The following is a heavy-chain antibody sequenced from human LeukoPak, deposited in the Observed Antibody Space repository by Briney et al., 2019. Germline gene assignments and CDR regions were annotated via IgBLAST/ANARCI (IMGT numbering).Heavy chain of an antibody. Sequence: ASVKVSCKASGYTFTGYYMHWVRQAPGQGLEWMGWINPNSGGTNYAQKFQGRVTMTRDTSISTAYMELSRLRSDDTAVYYCGRVAYYDNYMDVWGKGTTVTVS. CDR1: GYTFTGYY. D-gene: IGHD3-9*01. CDR2: INPNSGGT. CDR3: GRVAYYDNYMDV. V-gene: IGHV1-2*02. J-gene: IGHJ6*03.